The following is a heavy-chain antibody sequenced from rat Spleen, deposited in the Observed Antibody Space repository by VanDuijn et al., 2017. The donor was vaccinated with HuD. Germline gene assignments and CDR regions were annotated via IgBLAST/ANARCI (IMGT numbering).Heavy chain of an antibody. V-gene: IGHV5-17*01. CDR1: GFSFRDYA. CDR2: IIYDGSRT. CDR3: AKEANYGGLMDV. D-gene: IGHD1-11*01. Sequence: EVQLVESGGGLVQPGRSLKLSCAASGFSFRDYAMAWVRQAPKKGLEWVATIIYDGSRTYYRDSVKGRFTISRDNAKNTLYLQMNSLRSEDTATYYCAKEANYGGLMDVWGQGASVTVSS. J-gene: IGHJ4*01.